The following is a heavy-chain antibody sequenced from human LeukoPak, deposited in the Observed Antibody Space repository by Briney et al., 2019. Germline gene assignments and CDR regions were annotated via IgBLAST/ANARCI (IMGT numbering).Heavy chain of an antibody. J-gene: IGHJ4*02. D-gene: IGHD4-17*01. CDR1: GFTFSSYG. V-gene: IGHV3-33*01. CDR3: ARSVGDYSLLDDY. Sequence: GRSLRLSCAASGFTFSSYGMHWVRQAPGKGLEWVALIWYDGTNKYYADSVKGRFTISRDNSKNTLYLQMNSLRAEDTAVYYCARSVGDYSLLDDYWGQETLVTVSS. CDR2: IWYDGTNK.